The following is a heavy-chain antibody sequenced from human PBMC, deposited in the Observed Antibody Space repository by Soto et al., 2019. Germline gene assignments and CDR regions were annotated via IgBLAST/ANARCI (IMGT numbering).Heavy chain of an antibody. CDR2: IIPIFGGA. CDR1: GGTFSSYA. J-gene: IGHJ5*02. CDR3: AREWLAVAGPAFDP. D-gene: IGHD6-19*01. Sequence: ASVKVSCKASGGTFSSYAISWVRQAPGQGLEWMGGIIPIFGGANYAQKFQGRVTMTRDTSICTAYMELSRLRSDDTAVYYCAREWLAVAGPAFDPWGQGTLVTVSS. V-gene: IGHV1-2*02.